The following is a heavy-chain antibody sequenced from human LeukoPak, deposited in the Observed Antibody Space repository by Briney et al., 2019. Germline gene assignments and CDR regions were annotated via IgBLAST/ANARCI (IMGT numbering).Heavy chain of an antibody. V-gene: IGHV3-49*03. D-gene: IGHD3-16*01. CDR1: GISIGDYA. CDR2: IRSKAYGGTT. J-gene: IGHJ5*02. Sequence: GGSLRLSCTASGISIGDYAMSWFRQAPGKGLEWVSLIRSKAYGGTTEYAASVEGRFTISRDDSKSIAYLQMNSLRTEDTAVYYCTKSRFYDYVWGGSWGQGTLVTVSS. CDR3: TKSRFYDYVWGGS.